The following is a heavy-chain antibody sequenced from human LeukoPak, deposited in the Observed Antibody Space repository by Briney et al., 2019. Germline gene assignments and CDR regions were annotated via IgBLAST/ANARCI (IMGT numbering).Heavy chain of an antibody. CDR1: VASLTISN. J-gene: IGHJ4*02. CDR2: IDYSGST. CDR3: ARHYYRDPFDY. D-gene: IGHD3-10*01. V-gene: IGHV4-59*01. Sequence: PPESPSLTSALSVASLTISNSCCGCQPPREGVGWIGYIDYSGSTNYNPSLKNRVIISGDTSKTQFSLKLSSVTAADTAVYYCARHYYRDPFDYWGQGTLVTVSS.